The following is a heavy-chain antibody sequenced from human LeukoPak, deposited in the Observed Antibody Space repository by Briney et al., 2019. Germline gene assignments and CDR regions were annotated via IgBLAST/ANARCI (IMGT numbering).Heavy chain of an antibody. CDR2: IYYSGST. V-gene: IGHV4-59*08. Sequence: SETLSLTCTVSGGXISGYYCSWIRQPPGKGLEWIGNIYYSGSTNYSPSLKSRVTISVDTSKNQFSLKLISVTAADTAVYFCARQGSGRAFDIWGQGTMVTVSS. CDR1: GGXISGYY. CDR3: ARQGSGRAFDI. J-gene: IGHJ3*02.